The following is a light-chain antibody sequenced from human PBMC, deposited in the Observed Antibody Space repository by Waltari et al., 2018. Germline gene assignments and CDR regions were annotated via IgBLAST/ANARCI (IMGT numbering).Light chain of an antibody. CDR3: CSYAGSSAPRV. CDR2: EGS. J-gene: IGLJ3*02. CDR1: RRDVGSYNL. V-gene: IGLV2-23*01. Sequence: QAALTQPASVSGSPGQSITISCTGSRRDVGSYNLVPWYPQHPGKAPKLMIYEGSKRPSGVSNRFSGSKSDNTASLTISGLQAEDEAHYYCCSYAGSSAPRVFGGGTKLTVL.